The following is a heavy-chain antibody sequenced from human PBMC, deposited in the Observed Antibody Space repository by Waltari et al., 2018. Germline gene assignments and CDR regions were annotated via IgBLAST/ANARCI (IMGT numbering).Heavy chain of an antibody. Sequence: QVQLVQSGAEVKKPGASVKVSCKVSGYTLPALSMHWVRPAPGKGLEWMGGFDPEDGETSYAQKFQGRVTMTEDTSTDTAYMELSSLRSEDTAVYYCATDTVQLERLVDAFDIWGQGTMVTVSS. J-gene: IGHJ3*02. CDR1: GYTLPALS. D-gene: IGHD1-1*01. V-gene: IGHV1-24*01. CDR2: FDPEDGET. CDR3: ATDTVQLERLVDAFDI.